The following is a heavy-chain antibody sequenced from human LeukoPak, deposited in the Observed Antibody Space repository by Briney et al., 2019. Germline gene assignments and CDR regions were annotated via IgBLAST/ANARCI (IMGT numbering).Heavy chain of an antibody. Sequence: GGSLRLSCAASGFTFSDHYMSWIRQAPGKGLEWVSYISSGGSTIYYADSVKGRFTISRDNAKNSLYLQMNSLRAEDTAVYYCAREPYCGGDCYSEDGYYYYYGMDVWGQGTTVTVSS. V-gene: IGHV3-11*01. J-gene: IGHJ6*02. CDR3: AREPYCGGDCYSEDGYYYYYGMDV. CDR2: ISSGGSTI. D-gene: IGHD2-21*02. CDR1: GFTFSDHY.